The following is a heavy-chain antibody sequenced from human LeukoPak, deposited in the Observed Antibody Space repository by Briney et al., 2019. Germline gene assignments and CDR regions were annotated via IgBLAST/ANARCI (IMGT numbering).Heavy chain of an antibody. V-gene: IGHV4-4*07. J-gene: IGHJ4*02. CDR3: ARETEVPGGRSWDF. CDR2: IHPSGTT. Sequence: SETLSLTCTVSGGSISSYYWTWIRQPAGKGLEWIGRIHPSGTTNHNPSLKSRVIMSLDMSNNQFSLKVRSVTAADTTVYYCARETEVPGGRSWDFWGQGTLVTVSS. D-gene: IGHD6-19*01. CDR1: GGSISSYY.